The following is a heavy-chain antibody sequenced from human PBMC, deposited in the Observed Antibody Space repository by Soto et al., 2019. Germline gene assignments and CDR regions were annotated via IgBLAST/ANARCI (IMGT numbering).Heavy chain of an antibody. Sequence: EVKLLESGGGLVPPGASARLSCITSGFMFDNYAMSWVRQSPGRGLEWVAAISGSGHGTVYTQSVQGRFIISREKSKKTLFLQMNNLRDEDTAVYHCAKGRYFDTSGGCAKYWGLGTLVSVSA. J-gene: IGHJ4*02. D-gene: IGHD3-22*01. V-gene: IGHV3-23*01. CDR2: ISGSGHGT. CDR3: AKGRYFDTSGGCAKY. CDR1: GFMFDNYA.